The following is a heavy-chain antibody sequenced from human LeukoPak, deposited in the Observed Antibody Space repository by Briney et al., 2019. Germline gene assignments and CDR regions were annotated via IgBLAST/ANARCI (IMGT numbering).Heavy chain of an antibody. CDR3: ARREYYDSSGYYYFDY. Sequence: SETLSLTCAVYGGSFSGYYWSWIRQPPGKGLEWIGEINHSGSTNYNPSLKSRVTISVDTSKNQFSLKLSSVTAADTAVYYCARREYYDSSGYYYFDYWGQGTLVTVSS. J-gene: IGHJ4*02. D-gene: IGHD3-22*01. CDR1: GGSFSGYY. CDR2: INHSGST. V-gene: IGHV4-34*01.